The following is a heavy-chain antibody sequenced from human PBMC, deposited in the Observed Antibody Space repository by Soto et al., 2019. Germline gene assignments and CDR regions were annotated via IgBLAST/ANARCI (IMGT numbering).Heavy chain of an antibody. CDR2: IDWDDDK. V-gene: IGHV2-70*01. CDR1: GFSLSTSGMC. D-gene: IGHD2-8*01. CDR3: ARLVYAISMGGYYYGMDV. J-gene: IGHJ6*02. Sequence: SGPTLVNPTQTLTLTCTFSGFSLSTSGMCVSWIRQPPGKALEWLALIDWDDDKYYSTSLKTRLTISKDTSKNQVVLTMTNMDPVDTATYYCARLVYAISMGGYYYGMDVWCQGTTVTSP.